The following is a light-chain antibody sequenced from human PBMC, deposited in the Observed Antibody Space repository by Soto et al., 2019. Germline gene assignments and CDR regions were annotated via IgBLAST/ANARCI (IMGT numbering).Light chain of an antibody. CDR3: CSYARGITYV. CDR2: EGS. V-gene: IGLV2-23*01. J-gene: IGLJ1*01. CDR1: SSDVGNYNL. Sequence: QSVLTQPASVAGSLGQSITISRTGTSSDVGNYNLVSWYQQHPGKAPKIVIHEGSKRPSGLSNRFSGSKSGNTASLTISGLQAEDEAGYYCCSYARGITYVFGTGTKVTVL.